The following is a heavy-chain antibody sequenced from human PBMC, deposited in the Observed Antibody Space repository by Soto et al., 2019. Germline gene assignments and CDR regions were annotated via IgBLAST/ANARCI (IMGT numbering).Heavy chain of an antibody. V-gene: IGHV3-23*01. J-gene: IGHJ3*02. D-gene: IGHD2-21*01. CDR2: IGGGGDDT. Sequence: GGSLRLSCAPSGFTFSMYAMSWVRQAPGKGLEWVSSIGGGGDDTYYADSVRGRFTISRDNSKNMLFLQMTSGRAEDYAVDYCARGVHIVVGDPDAFYIWGQGAIVT. CDR3: ARGVHIVVGDPDAFYI. CDR1: GFTFSMYA.